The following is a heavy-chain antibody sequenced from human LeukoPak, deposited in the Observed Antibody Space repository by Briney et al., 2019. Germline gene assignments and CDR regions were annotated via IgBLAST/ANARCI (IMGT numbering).Heavy chain of an antibody. D-gene: IGHD4-17*01. CDR1: GGSISSGSYY. J-gene: IGHJ6*03. V-gene: IGHV4-61*02. Sequence: PSGTLSLTCTVSGGSISSGSYYWSWIRQPAGKGLEWIVRIYTSGSTNYNPSLKSRVTISVDTSKNQFSLKLSSVTAADTAVYYCARARYGDYGEYYYMDVWGKGTTVTISS. CDR3: ARARYGDYGEYYYMDV. CDR2: IYTSGST.